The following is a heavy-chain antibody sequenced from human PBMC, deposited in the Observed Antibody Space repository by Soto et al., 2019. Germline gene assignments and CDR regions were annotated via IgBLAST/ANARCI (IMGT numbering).Heavy chain of an antibody. Sequence: SETLSLTCTVSGGSISSYYWSWIRQPPGKGLEWIGYIYDSGNTYYNASLKSRVTISVDTSKNQFSLKLSSVTAADTAVYYCARGYEYSSSYHYWGQGTLVTVSS. CDR2: IYDSGNT. J-gene: IGHJ4*02. CDR1: GGSISSYY. V-gene: IGHV4-59*08. CDR3: ARGYEYSSSYHY. D-gene: IGHD6-6*01.